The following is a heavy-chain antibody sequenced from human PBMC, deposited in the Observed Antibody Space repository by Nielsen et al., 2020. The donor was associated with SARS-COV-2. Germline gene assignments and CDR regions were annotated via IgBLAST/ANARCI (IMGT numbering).Heavy chain of an antibody. Sequence: SENVSCMASVYTFTRYYMHLVRQAPGQGLEWMGWISDYNGNTNHAQKLQGRVTMTTDTSKSTAYMELRSLRSDDTAVYYCARGDYYDSSANGYWGQGTLVTVSS. J-gene: IGHJ4*02. V-gene: IGHV1-18*04. CDR1: VYTFTRYY. CDR3: ARGDYYDSSANGY. CDR2: ISDYNGNT. D-gene: IGHD3-22*01.